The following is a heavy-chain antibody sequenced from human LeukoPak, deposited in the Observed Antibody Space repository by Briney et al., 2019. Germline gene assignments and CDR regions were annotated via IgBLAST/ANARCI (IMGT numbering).Heavy chain of an antibody. Sequence: SETLSLTCTVSGGSISSYYWSWIRQPPGKGLEWIGYIYYSGSTNYNPSLKSRVTISVDTSKNQFSLRLSSVTAADTAVYYCARHVGSESYYDLWGQGTLVTVSS. CDR3: ARHVGSESYYDL. V-gene: IGHV4-59*08. CDR2: IYYSGST. J-gene: IGHJ4*02. D-gene: IGHD3-22*01. CDR1: GGSISSYY.